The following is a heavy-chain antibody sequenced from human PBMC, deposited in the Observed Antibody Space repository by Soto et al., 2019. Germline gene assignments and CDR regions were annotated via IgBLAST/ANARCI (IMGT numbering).Heavy chain of an antibody. D-gene: IGHD5-18*01. J-gene: IGHJ4*02. CDR3: ARALKYSYGYDY. Sequence: SETLSLTCTVSGGSISSYYWSWIRQPPGKGLEWIGYIYYSGSTNYNPSLKSRVTKSVDTSNNQFSLKLSSVTAADTTVYYCARALKYSYGYDYWGQGTLVTVSP. V-gene: IGHV4-59*01. CDR2: IYYSGST. CDR1: GGSISSYY.